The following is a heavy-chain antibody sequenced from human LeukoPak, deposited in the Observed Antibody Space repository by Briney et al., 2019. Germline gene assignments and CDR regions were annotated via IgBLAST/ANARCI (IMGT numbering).Heavy chain of an antibody. Sequence: AGGSLRLSCEVSGYTFSGSAMHWVRQASGKGLEWVGRIRSKANSYAAAYAASVKGRFTISRDDSKNTAYLQMNSLKIEDTAVYYCTWYSSSGWSFDYWGQGVLVTVSS. D-gene: IGHD6-13*01. V-gene: IGHV3-73*01. CDR2: IRSKANSYAA. CDR1: GYTFSGSA. CDR3: TWYSSSGWSFDY. J-gene: IGHJ4*02.